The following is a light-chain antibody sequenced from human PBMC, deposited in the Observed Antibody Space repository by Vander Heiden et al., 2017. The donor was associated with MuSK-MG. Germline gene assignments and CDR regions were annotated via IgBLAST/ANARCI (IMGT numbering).Light chain of an antibody. J-gene: IGKJ1*01. V-gene: IGKV1-39*01. CDR2: SAS. CDR1: QSIKTH. CDR3: QQSVNTPRT. Sequence: IKVPQSPSSLSASVGDRVTITCRASQSIKTHLNWYQQKAGKAPKLLIYSASTSQSGVPSRFSGSGSGTDFTLTISRLQPEDFATYYCQQSVNTPRTFGQGTKVEIK.